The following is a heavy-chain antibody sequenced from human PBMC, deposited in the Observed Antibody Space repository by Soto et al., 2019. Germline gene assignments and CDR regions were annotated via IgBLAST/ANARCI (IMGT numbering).Heavy chain of an antibody. CDR3: AKSLVTPSDAFDL. J-gene: IGHJ3*01. Sequence: HPGGSLRLSCAASGFTFGNYAMNWVRQAPGKGLEWISSISDPGTSTYYANFVKGRFSMSRDNSKNTLFLQMNRLRADDTAVYFCAKSLVTPSDAFDLWGRGTLVTVSS. D-gene: IGHD2-21*02. V-gene: IGHV3-23*01. CDR2: ISDPGTST. CDR1: GFTFGNYA.